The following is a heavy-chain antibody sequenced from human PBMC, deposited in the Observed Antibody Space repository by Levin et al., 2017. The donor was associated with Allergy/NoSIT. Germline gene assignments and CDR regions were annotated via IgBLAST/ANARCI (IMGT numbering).Heavy chain of an antibody. CDR3: ARLTIFGVVSSGYYYDGMDV. V-gene: IGHV4-31*03. D-gene: IGHD3-3*01. Sequence: SETLSLTCTVSGGSISSGGYYWSWIRQHPGKGLEWIGYIYYSGSTYYNPSLKSRVTISVDTSKNQFSLKLSSVTAADTAVYYCARLTIFGVVSSGYYYDGMDVWGQGTTVTVSS. J-gene: IGHJ6*02. CDR2: IYYSGST. CDR1: GGSISSGGYY.